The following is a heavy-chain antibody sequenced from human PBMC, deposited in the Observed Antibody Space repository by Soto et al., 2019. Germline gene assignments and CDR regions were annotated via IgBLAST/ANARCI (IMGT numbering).Heavy chain of an antibody. Sequence: ASVKVSCKASGYTFTNYGISWVRQAPGQGLEWMGWVSAYKGDTNYAQNLRGRVTMTTDTSTNTAYMELRSLRDDDTAVYYCARDLDGSGSYYTDYWGPGTLVTVSS. CDR1: GYTFTNYG. CDR2: VSAYKGDT. D-gene: IGHD3-10*01. CDR3: ARDLDGSGSYYTDY. V-gene: IGHV1-18*01. J-gene: IGHJ4*02.